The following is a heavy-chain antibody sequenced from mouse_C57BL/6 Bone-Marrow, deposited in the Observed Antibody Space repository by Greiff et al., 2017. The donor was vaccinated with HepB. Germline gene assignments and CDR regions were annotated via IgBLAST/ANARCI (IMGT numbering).Heavy chain of an antibody. V-gene: IGHV5-9*01. CDR2: ISGGGGNT. CDR1: GFTFSSYT. D-gene: IGHD2-5*01. CDR3: ARLKGSYYSNSYAMDY. J-gene: IGHJ4*01. Sequence: EVQLQESGGGLVKPGGSLKLSCAASGFTFSSYTMSWVRQTPEKRLEWVATISGGGGNTYYPDSVKGRFTISRDNAKNTLYLQMSSLRSEDTALYYCARLKGSYYSNSYAMDYWGQGTSVTVSS.